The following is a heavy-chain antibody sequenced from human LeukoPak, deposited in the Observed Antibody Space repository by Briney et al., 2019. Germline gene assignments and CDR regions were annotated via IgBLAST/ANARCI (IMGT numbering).Heavy chain of an antibody. CDR3: VSSSDTGYFDL. CDR2: IGTAGDT. D-gene: IGHD6-13*01. Sequence: QPGGSLRLSCAASGFTFSSYAMSWVRQAPGKGLEWVSAIGTAGDTYYPGSVKGRFTISRENAKNSLYLQMNSLRAGDTAVYYCVSSSDTGYFDLWGRGTLVTVSS. CDR1: GFTFSSYA. J-gene: IGHJ2*01. V-gene: IGHV3-13*01.